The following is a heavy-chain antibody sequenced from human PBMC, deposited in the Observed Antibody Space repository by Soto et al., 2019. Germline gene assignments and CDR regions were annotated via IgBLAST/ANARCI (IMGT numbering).Heavy chain of an antibody. CDR1: GFTFSRYS. V-gene: IGHV3-21*01. CDR3: AKRHTSSLYYYDSSGYTDYFDY. Sequence: GGSLRLSCAASGFTFSRYSMNWVRQAPGKGLEWVSSISSSSSYIYHADPVKGRFTISRDNAKNSLYLQMNSLRAEDTAVYYCAKRHTSSLYYYDSSGYTDYFDYWGQGTLVTVSS. J-gene: IGHJ4*02. D-gene: IGHD3-22*01. CDR2: ISSSSSYI.